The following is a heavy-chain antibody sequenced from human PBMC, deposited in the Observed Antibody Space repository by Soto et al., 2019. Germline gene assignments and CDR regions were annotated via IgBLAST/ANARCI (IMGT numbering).Heavy chain of an antibody. J-gene: IGHJ5*02. V-gene: IGHV3-73*02. D-gene: IGHD2-21*02. Sequence: EVQLVESGGGLVQPGGSLKLSCAASGFTFSDSTMHWVRQASGKGLEWVGRIRNKANSYATAYAASVKGRFTVCRDDSKNTAYLQLNGRKTEATAVSDCTSSFVVVTAIAASWGQGTLVTVSS. CDR2: IRNKANSYAT. CDR3: TSSFVVVTAIAAS. CDR1: GFTFSDST.